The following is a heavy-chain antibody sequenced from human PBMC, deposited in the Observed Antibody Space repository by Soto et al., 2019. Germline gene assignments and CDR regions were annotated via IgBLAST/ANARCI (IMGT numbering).Heavy chain of an antibody. Sequence: GESLKISCKGSGYSFTSYWIGWVRQMPGKGLEWMGIIYPGDSDTRYSPSFQGQVTISADKSISTAYLQWSSLKASDTAMYYCARSKRDYDDSSGYPGYWGQGTLVTVSS. V-gene: IGHV5-51*01. CDR3: ARSKRDYDDSSGYPGY. J-gene: IGHJ4*02. CDR1: GYSFTSYW. CDR2: IYPGDSDT. D-gene: IGHD3-22*01.